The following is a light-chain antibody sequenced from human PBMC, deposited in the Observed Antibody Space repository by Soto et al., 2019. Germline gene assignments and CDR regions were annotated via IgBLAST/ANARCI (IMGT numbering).Light chain of an antibody. CDR2: EVN. CDR1: SSDVGGYNY. V-gene: IGLV2-11*01. Sequence: QSALTQPRSVSGSPGQSVTISCTGTSSDVGGYNYVSWYQQYPGKAPKLIIYEVNKRPSRVPDRFSGSKSGNTASLTITGVQAEDEADYYCCSYAGSPDVFGTGTKVTVL. CDR3: CSYAGSPDV. J-gene: IGLJ1*01.